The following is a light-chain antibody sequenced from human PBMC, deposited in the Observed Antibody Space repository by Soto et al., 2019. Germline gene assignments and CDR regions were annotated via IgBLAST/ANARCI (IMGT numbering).Light chain of an antibody. Sequence: DIQMIQSPSSLSASVGDRVTITCQASQEISNYLNWYQQKPGKAPKLLIYAPSFLERGAPPSFSGPGSGSDFTFTISTLQPEDFATSYCQQYDHLPRTFGRGTKVEIK. V-gene: IGKV1-33*01. CDR1: QEISNY. CDR3: QQYDHLPRT. CDR2: APS. J-gene: IGKJ1*01.